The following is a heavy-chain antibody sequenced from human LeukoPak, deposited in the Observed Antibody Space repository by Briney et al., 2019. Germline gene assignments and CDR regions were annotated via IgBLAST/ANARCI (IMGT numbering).Heavy chain of an antibody. CDR1: GGSISSGSYY. CDR2: IYTSGST. V-gene: IGHV4-61*02. D-gene: IGHD2-2*02. Sequence: PSQTLSPTCTVSGGSISSGSYYWSWIRQPAGKGLEWIGRIYTSGSTNYNPSLKSRVTISVDTSKNQFSLKLSSVTAADTAVYYCARVHGYCSSTSCYMPLAFDIWGQGTMVTVSS. J-gene: IGHJ3*02. CDR3: ARVHGYCSSTSCYMPLAFDI.